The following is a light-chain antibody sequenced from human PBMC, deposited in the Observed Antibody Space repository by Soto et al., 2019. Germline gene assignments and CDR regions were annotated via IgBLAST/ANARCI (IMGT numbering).Light chain of an antibody. CDR1: QSVSTY. CDR2: AAS. J-gene: IGKJ4*01. Sequence: DIQLTQSPSSLSASVGDRVTITCRASQSVSTYLNWYRQKPGEAPELLIRAASSLEEGVPLRVRVRGYGTFFTLHINSHQPQDFATFYCQQGFSAPPLSFGGGTRVEVK. V-gene: IGKV1-39*01. CDR3: QQGFSAPPLS.